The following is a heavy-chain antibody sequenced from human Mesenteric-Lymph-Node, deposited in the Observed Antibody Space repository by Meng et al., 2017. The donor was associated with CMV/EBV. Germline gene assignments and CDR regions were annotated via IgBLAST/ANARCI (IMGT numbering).Heavy chain of an antibody. CDR3: AREYSSGGDAFDI. J-gene: IGHJ3*02. CDR2: IRYDGSGK. CDR1: GFTFSTYG. V-gene: IGHV3-30*02. D-gene: IGHD6-19*01. Sequence: GESLKISCAASGFTFSTYGMHWVRQAPGKGLEWVAFIRYDGSGKYYADSMKGRFTISRDNAKNSLYLQMNSLRAEDTAVYYCAREYSSGGDAFDIWGQGTMVTVSS.